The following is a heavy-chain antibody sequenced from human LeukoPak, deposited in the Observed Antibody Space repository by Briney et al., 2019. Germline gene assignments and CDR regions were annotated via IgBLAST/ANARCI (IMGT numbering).Heavy chain of an antibody. CDR2: ISSSGDST. V-gene: IGHV3-23*01. CDR1: GFSFSTSG. D-gene: IGHD3-3*01. J-gene: IGHJ3*02. Sequence: GGSLRLSCAASGFSFSTSGMSWVRQAPGKGLQWVSGISSSGDSTEYADSVKGRLTISRDNAKNTLYLQMNSLRAEDTAVYYCARRGFWSGYYGLAFDIWGQGTMVTVSS. CDR3: ARRGFWSGYYGLAFDI.